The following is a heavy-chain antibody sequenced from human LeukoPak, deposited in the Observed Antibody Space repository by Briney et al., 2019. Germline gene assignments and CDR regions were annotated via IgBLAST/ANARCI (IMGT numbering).Heavy chain of an antibody. D-gene: IGHD2-21*02. J-gene: IGHJ4*02. V-gene: IGHV1-2*02. Sequence: ASVKVSCKASGYTFTGYYMHWVRQAPGQGLEWMGWINPNSGGTNYAQKFQGRVTMTRDTSISTACMELSRLLSGDTAVYYCARGKTMVYCGGDCYRFDNWGQGTLVTVSS. CDR1: GYTFTGYY. CDR3: ARGKTMVYCGGDCYRFDN. CDR2: INPNSGGT.